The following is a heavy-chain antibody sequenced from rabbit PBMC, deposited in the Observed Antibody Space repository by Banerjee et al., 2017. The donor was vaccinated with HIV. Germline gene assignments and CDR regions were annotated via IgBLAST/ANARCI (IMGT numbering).Heavy chain of an antibody. CDR1: GFDLSSYYY. V-gene: IGHV1S40*01. D-gene: IGHD6-1*01. J-gene: IGHJ4*01. CDR2: TFPGSSGSI. Sequence: QSLEESGGDLVKPGASLTLTCKASGFDLSSYYYMCWVRQAPGKGLEWIACTFPGSSGSIYYASWAKGRFTISKTSSTTVTLQMTSLTAADTATYFCAREGYGYAAYATGTDNLWGPGTLVTVS. CDR3: AREGYGYAAYATGTDNL.